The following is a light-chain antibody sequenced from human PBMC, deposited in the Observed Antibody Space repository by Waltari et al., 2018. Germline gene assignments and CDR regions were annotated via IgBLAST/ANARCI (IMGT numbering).Light chain of an antibody. CDR1: PPNLGSNY. CDR3: ASWDESHYV. CDR2: RNN. Sequence: QSVLTQPPSASETPGQRVTISCSGSPPNLGSNYLYWYQQLPGSAPQLLIYRNNLRPSGVPDRFSASKYGTLASLVISGLRSEDEGVYYCASWDESHYVFGGGTTVTVL. V-gene: IGLV1-47*01. J-gene: IGLJ1*01.